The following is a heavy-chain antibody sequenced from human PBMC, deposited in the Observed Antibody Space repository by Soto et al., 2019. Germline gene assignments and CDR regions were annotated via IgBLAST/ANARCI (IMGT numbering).Heavy chain of an antibody. CDR2: IYPGDSDT. D-gene: IGHD2-8*01. Sequence: GESLKISCKGSGYSFTSYWIGWVRQMPGKGLEWMGIIYPGDSDTRYSPSFQGQVTISADKSISTAYLQWSSLKASDTAMYYCARLYGSDCTNGVCYLEKAFDIWGQGTMVTVSS. CDR3: ARLYGSDCTNGVCYLEKAFDI. J-gene: IGHJ3*02. CDR1: GYSFTSYW. V-gene: IGHV5-51*01.